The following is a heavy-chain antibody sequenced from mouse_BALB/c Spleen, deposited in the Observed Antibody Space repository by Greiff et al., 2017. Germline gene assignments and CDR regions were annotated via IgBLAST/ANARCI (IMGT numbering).Heavy chain of an antibody. CDR2: ISSGSSTN. J-gene: IGHJ4*01. CDR3: ARRYGNSYAMDY. V-gene: IGHV5-17*02. Sequence: EVKLMESGGGLVQPGGSRKLSCAASGFTFSSFGMHWVRQAPEKGLEWVAYISSGSSTNYYADTVKGRFTISRDNPKNTLFLQMTSLRSEDTAMYYCARRYGNSYAMDYWGQGTSVTVSS. D-gene: IGHD2-10*02. CDR1: GFTFSSFG.